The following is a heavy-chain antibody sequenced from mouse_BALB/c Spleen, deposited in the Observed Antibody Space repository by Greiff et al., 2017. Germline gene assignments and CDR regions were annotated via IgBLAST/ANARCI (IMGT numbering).Heavy chain of an antibody. CDR3: ARGDYEYYFDY. V-gene: IGHV1S29*02. CDR2: IYPYNGGT. Sequence: VQLKESGPELVKPGASVKISCKASGYTFTDYNMHWVKQSHGKRLEWIGYIYPYNGGTGYNQKFKSKATLTVDNSSSTAYMELRSLTSEDSAVYYCARGDYEYYFDYWGQGTTLTVSS. CDR1: GYTFTDYN. J-gene: IGHJ2*01. D-gene: IGHD2-4*01.